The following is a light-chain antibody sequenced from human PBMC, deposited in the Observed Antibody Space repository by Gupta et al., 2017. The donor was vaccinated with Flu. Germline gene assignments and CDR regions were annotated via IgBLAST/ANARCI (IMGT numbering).Light chain of an antibody. V-gene: IGLV2-11*03. J-gene: IGLJ3*02. CDR1: SSDIGGQNS. CDR2: EVN. Sequence: TISCTGTSSDIGGQNSVSWYQQLPGKVPKLMIYEVNKRPSGVPDRFSGSKSGNTASLTITRLQAEDEADYYCCSYAGSYTLHWVFGGGTKLTVL. CDR3: CSYAGSYTLHWV.